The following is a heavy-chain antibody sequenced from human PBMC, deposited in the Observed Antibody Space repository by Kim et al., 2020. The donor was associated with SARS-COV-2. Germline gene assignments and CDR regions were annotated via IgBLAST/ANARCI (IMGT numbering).Heavy chain of an antibody. CDR2: INHSGST. CDR3: ARNRVAIRYYYDSSGYGLNWFDP. J-gene: IGHJ5*02. CDR1: GGSFSGYY. D-gene: IGHD3-22*01. Sequence: SETLSLTCAVYGGSFSGYYWSWIRQPPGKGLEWIGEINHSGSTNYNPSLKSRVTISVDTSKNQFSLKLSSVTAADTAVYYCARNRVAIRYYYDSSGYGLNWFDPWGQGTLVTVSS. V-gene: IGHV4-34*01.